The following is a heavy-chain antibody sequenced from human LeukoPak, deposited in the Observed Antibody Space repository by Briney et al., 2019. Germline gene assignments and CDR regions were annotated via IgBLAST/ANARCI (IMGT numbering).Heavy chain of an antibody. V-gene: IGHV1-69*13. Sequence: SVKVSCEASGGTFSSYAIGWVRQAPGQGLEWMGGIIPIFGTANYAQKFQGRVTITADESTSTAYMELSSLRSEDTAVYYCARGGTIFGVVIGDYYYYGMDVWGQGTTVTVSS. J-gene: IGHJ6*02. CDR2: IIPIFGTA. CDR3: ARGGTIFGVVIGDYYYYGMDV. D-gene: IGHD3-3*01. CDR1: GGTFSSYA.